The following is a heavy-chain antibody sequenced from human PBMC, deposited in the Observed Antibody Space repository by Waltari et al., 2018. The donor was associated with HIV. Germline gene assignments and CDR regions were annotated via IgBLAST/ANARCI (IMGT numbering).Heavy chain of an antibody. CDR3: VAAGDY. V-gene: IGHV3-48*02. CDR2: ISSSSSRI. J-gene: IGHJ4*01. Sequence: EVQLVESGGDLVQPGGSLRLSWATSGLSFSRYSMNWVRQAPGKGLEWISYISSSSSRIYYADSVKGRFTISRDNDKNSLYLLMNSLRDEDTAVYYCVAAGDYWGHGTLVTVSP. CDR1: GLSFSRYS.